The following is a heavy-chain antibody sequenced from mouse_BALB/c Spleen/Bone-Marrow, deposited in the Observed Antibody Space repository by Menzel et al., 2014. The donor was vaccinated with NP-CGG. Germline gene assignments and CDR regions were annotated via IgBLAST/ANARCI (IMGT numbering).Heavy chain of an antibody. D-gene: IGHD4-1*01. CDR2: INPSTGYT. Sequence: QVQLQQPGAELAKPGASVKMSCKASGYTFTSNWMHWVKQRPGQGLEWIGYINPSTGYTEYNQKFKDKATLTADKSSSTAYMQLSSLTSEDSAVYYCARSRTGTYFDYWGQGTTLTVSS. J-gene: IGHJ2*01. V-gene: IGHV1-7*01. CDR3: ARSRTGTYFDY. CDR1: GYTFTSNW.